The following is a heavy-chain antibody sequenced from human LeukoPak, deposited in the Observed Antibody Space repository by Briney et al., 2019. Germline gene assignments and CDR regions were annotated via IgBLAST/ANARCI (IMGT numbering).Heavy chain of an antibody. CDR3: ARGRHYYDSSGYGY. CDR2: ITHIGST. V-gene: IGHV4-34*01. CDR1: GASLSGYY. Sequence: SETLSLTCAVYGASLSGYYWTWIRQPPGKGLEWIGEITHIGSTNYNPSLKSRVTISVDTSKKHFSLNLSSVTAADTAVYYCARGRHYYDSSGYGYWGQGTLVTVSS. D-gene: IGHD3-22*01. J-gene: IGHJ4*02.